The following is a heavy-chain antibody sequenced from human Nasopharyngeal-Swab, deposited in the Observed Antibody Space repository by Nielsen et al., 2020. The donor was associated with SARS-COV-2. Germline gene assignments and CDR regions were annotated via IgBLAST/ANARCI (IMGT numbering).Heavy chain of an antibody. CDR1: GGSISSGFYS. V-gene: IGHV4-30-2*01. CDR3: ARKYCNGDCYFDY. J-gene: IGHJ4*02. D-gene: IGHD2-21*02. CDR2: IYHSGNT. Sequence: SCAVPGGSISSGFYSWSWIRQPPGKGLEWIGYIYHSGNTYYNPSLKSRVTISVDRSKNQFSLRPSSVTAADTAVYYCARKYCNGDCYFDYWGQGTLVTVSS.